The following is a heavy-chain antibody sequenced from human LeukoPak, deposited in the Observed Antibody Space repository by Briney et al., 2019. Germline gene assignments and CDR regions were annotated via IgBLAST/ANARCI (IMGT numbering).Heavy chain of an antibody. CDR3: ARVADLVGATTDLDY. CDR1: GYTFTSYY. CDR2: ISAYNGNT. Sequence: GASVKVSCKASGYTFTSYYMHWVRQAPGQGLEWMGWISAYNGNTNYAQKLQGRVTMTTDTSTSTAYMELRSLRSDDTAVYYCARVADLVGATTDLDYWGQGTLVTVSS. V-gene: IGHV1-18*04. J-gene: IGHJ4*02. D-gene: IGHD1-26*01.